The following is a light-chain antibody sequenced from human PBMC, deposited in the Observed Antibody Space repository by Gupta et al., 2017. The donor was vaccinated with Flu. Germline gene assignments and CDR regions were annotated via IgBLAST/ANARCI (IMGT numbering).Light chain of an antibody. J-gene: IGKJ2*01. CDR1: ANINTY. V-gene: IGKV1-39*01. CDR3: QHRLSTPYS. CDR2: AAS. Sequence: DIQMTQSPSSLSASVGDRVTITCRASANINTYLNWYQQKPGKAPKLLIYAASALNSGVPSRFSGSGCGTEFTLTIDSRQSEDFATYSCQHRLSTPYSFGQGTKLEIK.